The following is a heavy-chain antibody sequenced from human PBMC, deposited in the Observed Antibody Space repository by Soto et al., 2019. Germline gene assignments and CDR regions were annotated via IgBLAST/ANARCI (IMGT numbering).Heavy chain of an antibody. CDR2: ISSNGGST. V-gene: IGHV3-64D*06. J-gene: IGHJ6*02. D-gene: IGHD3-10*01. CDR1: GFTFSSYA. CDR3: VKDRGPGGIYYYYGMDV. Sequence: PGGSLRLSCSASGFTFSSYAMHWVRQAPGKGLEYVSAISSNGGSTYYADSVKDRFTISRDNSKNTLYLQMSSLRAEDTAVYYCVKDRGPGGIYYYYGMDVWGQGTTVTVSS.